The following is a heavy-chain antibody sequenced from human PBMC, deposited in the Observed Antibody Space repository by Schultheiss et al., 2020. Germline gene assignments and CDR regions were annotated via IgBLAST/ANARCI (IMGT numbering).Heavy chain of an antibody. CDR2: ISGDGGST. V-gene: IGHV3-23*01. CDR1: GFTFSSYA. D-gene: IGHD2-2*01. J-gene: IGHJ4*02. CDR3: ARGEIVVVPAATVEYYFDY. Sequence: GGSLRLSCAASGFTFSSYAMSWIRQAPGKGLEWVSSISGDGGSTYYADSVEGRFTISRDNSKSTLYLQMNSLRAEDTAVYYCARGEIVVVPAATVEYYFDYWGQGTLVTVSS.